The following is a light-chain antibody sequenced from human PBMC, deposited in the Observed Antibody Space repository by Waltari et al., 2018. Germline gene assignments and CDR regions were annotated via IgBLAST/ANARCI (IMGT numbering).Light chain of an antibody. J-gene: IGKJ5*01. CDR2: LGS. CDR1: QSLLHSNGYTY. CDR3: MEALQSVT. Sequence: IVMTQSPLCLPVTPGEPASISCSSSQSLLHSNGYTYLDWYLQKPGQSPQILIYLGSNRASGVPDRFSGSGSGTDFTLKISRVEAEDAGVYYCMEALQSVTFGQGTRLEIK. V-gene: IGKV2-28*01.